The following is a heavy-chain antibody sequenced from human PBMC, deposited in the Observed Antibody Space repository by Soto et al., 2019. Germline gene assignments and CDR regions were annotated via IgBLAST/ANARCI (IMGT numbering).Heavy chain of an antibody. D-gene: IGHD3-16*01. Sequence: SETLSLTCTVSGGSISSYYWSWIRQPPGKGLEWIGYIYYSGSTNYNPSLKSRVTISVDTSKNQFSLKLSSVTAADTAVYYCARDTHASTFSYYYYGMDVWGQGTTVTVSS. CDR3: ARDTHASTFSYYYYGMDV. CDR1: GGSISSYY. CDR2: IYYSGST. J-gene: IGHJ6*02. V-gene: IGHV4-59*01.